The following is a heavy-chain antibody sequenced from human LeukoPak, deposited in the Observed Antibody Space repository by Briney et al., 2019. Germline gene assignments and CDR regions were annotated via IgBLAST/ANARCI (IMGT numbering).Heavy chain of an antibody. D-gene: IGHD4-17*01. V-gene: IGHV5-51*01. CDR2: IYPGDSDT. CDR3: ARGATVTYELDY. Sequence: GESLKISCKGSGYSFTSNWIAWVRQMPGKGLEWMGIIYPGDSDTRYSPSFQGQVTISADKSISTAYLQWSSLKASDTAVYFCARGATVTYELDYWGQGTLATVSS. CDR1: GYSFTSNW. J-gene: IGHJ4*02.